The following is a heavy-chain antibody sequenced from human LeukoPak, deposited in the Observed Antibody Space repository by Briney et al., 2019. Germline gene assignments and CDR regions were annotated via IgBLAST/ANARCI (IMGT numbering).Heavy chain of an antibody. CDR1: GSSIATYS. CDR2: INSTGST. J-gene: IGHJ4*02. CDR3: ARAAYGDGIDY. D-gene: IGHD4-17*01. Sequence: SETLSLTCTVSGSSIATYSWSWIRQPPGKGLEWVGYINSTGSTYYNPSLKSRVTMSLDTSKNQFSLKLSSVTAADTAVYYCARAAYGDGIDYWGQGTLVTVSS. V-gene: IGHV4-4*08.